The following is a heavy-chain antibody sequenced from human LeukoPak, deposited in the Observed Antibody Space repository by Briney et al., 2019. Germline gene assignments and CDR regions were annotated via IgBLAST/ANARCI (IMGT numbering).Heavy chain of an antibody. J-gene: IGHJ4*02. D-gene: IGHD6-13*01. CDR3: ARDAFTGFSSSWYGDY. Sequence: ASVKVSCKASGYSFTGHYLDWVRQAPGQGVEWMGWINPNSGGTKFGQKFQGRVTMTRDTPINTAYMELSGLTSDDTAVYYCARDAFTGFSSSWYGDYWGQGTLVTVSS. CDR1: GYSFTGHY. CDR2: INPNSGGT. V-gene: IGHV1-2*02.